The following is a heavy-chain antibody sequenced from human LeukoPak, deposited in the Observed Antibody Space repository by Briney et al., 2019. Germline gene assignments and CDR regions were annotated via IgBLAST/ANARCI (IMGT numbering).Heavy chain of an antibody. CDR1: GGSISSGSYY. V-gene: IGHV4-61*02. CDR3: ARFGSGYDAFDI. J-gene: IGHJ3*02. D-gene: IGHD3-22*01. Sequence: PSETLSLTCTVSGGSISSGSYYRSWIRQPAGKGLEWIGRIYTSGSTNYNPSLKSRVTISVDTSKDQFSLKLSSVTAADTAVYYCARFGSGYDAFDIWGQGTMVTVSS. CDR2: IYTSGST.